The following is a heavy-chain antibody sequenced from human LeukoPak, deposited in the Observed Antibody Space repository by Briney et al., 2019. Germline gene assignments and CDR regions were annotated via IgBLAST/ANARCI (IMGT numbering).Heavy chain of an antibody. Sequence: ASVKVSCKASGYTFTGYYMHWVRQAPGQGLEWMGWINPNSGGTNYAQKFQGRVTMTRDTSISTAYMELSRLRSDDTAVYYCARDSDPTPRHDYGDYWNWFDPWGQGTLVTVSS. CDR3: ARDSDPTPRHDYGDYWNWFDP. CDR2: INPNSGGT. CDR1: GYTFTGYY. D-gene: IGHD4-17*01. V-gene: IGHV1-2*02. J-gene: IGHJ5*02.